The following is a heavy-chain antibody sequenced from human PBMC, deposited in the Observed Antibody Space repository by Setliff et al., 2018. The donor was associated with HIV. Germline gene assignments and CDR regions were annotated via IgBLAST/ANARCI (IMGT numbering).Heavy chain of an antibody. J-gene: IGHJ4*02. D-gene: IGHD6-6*01. CDR3: ASGYSSSSPRRDY. V-gene: IGHV3-23*01. Sequence: GGSLRLSCAASGFTFSSYMMNWVRQAPGKGLEWVSGISDSGGSTYYADSVKGRFTISRDNSKNTLNLQMNSLRAEDTAVYYCASGYSSSSPRRDYWGQGTLVTVPQ. CDR1: GFTFSSYM. CDR2: ISDSGGST.